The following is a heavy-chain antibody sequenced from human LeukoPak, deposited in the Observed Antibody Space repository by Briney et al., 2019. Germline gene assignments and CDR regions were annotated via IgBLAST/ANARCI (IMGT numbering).Heavy chain of an antibody. CDR3: AVGPLAATDDYGDFNEFDY. D-gene: IGHD4-17*01. CDR1: GGTFSSYA. V-gene: IGHV1-69*05. CDR2: IIPIFGTA. J-gene: IGHJ4*02. Sequence: SVKVSCKASGGTFSSYAISWVRQAPGQGLEWMGRIIPIFGTANYAQKFQGRVTITTDESTSTAYMELSSLRSEDTAVYYSAVGPLAATDDYGDFNEFDYWGQGTLVTVSS.